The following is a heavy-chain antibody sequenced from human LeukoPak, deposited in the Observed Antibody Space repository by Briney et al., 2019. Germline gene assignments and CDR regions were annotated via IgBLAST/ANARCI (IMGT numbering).Heavy chain of an antibody. V-gene: IGHV5-51*01. D-gene: IGHD6-19*01. CDR1: GYNFTSYW. CDR3: ANSVAVAGTALDY. Sequence: GESLKISCKASGYNFTSYWIAWVRQMPGKGLEWMGIFYPDDSETRYSPSFQGQVTISADKSTSAASLQWTSLQASDTAMYYCANSVAVAGTALDYWGQGTLVTVSS. CDR2: FYPDDSET. J-gene: IGHJ4*02.